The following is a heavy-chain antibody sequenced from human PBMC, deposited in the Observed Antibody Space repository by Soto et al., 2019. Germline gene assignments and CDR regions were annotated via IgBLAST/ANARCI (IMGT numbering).Heavy chain of an antibody. J-gene: IGHJ5*02. V-gene: IGHV4-30-4*01. CDR1: GGSISSGDYY. D-gene: IGHD1-7*01. Sequence: SETLSLTCTVSGGSISSGDYYWSWLRQPPGKGLEWIGYIYYSGSSYYNPSLKSRVTISVDTSKNQFSLKLSSVTAADTAVYYCARLPGITGTTGWFDPWGQGTLVTVSS. CDR3: ARLPGITGTTGWFDP. CDR2: IYYSGSS.